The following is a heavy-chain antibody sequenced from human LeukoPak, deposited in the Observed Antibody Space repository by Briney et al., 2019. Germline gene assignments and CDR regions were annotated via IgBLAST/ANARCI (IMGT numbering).Heavy chain of an antibody. CDR1: GFTFSSYW. V-gene: IGHV3-74*01. J-gene: IGHJ5*02. D-gene: IGHD6-13*01. CDR3: ARDQAAAAFGGLFDP. CDR2: IISDGSST. Sequence: GGSLRLSCAASGFTFSSYWMHWVCQAPGEGLVWVSRIISDGSSTSYADSVKGRFTISRDNAKNTLYLQMNSLRAEDTAIYYCARDQAAAAFGGLFDPWGQGTLVTVSS.